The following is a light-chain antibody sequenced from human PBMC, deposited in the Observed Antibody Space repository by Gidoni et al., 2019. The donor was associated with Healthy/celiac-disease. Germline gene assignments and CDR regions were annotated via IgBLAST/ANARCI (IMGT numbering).Light chain of an antibody. V-gene: IGKV3-11*01. J-gene: IGKJ4*01. CDR2: DAS. Sequence: EIVLTQSPATLAYSPGERATLSCRASQSLSSYLAWYQQKPGQAPRLLIYDASNRATAIPARFSGSGSGTDFTLTISSLEPEDFAVYYCQQRSNWPLTFGGGTKVEIK. CDR3: QQRSNWPLT. CDR1: QSLSSY.